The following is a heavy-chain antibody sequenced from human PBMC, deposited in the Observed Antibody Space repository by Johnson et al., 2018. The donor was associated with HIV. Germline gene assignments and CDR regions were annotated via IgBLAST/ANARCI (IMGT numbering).Heavy chain of an antibody. CDR2: IRYDGSNQ. CDR1: GFTFSSYG. J-gene: IGHJ3*01. Sequence: QVQLVESGGGVVQPGGSLRLSCAASGFTFSSYGMHWVRQAPGKGLEWVAFIRYDGSNQFYADSVKGRFTISRDNSKNTLYLEMYSLRAEDTAVYYCAKMYYNFWSGYSAQMDAFDVWGQGTMVTVSS. D-gene: IGHD3-3*01. CDR3: AKMYYNFWSGYSAQMDAFDV. V-gene: IGHV3-30*02.